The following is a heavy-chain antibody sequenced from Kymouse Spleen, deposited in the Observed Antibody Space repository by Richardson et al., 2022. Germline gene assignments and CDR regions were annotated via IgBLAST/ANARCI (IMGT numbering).Heavy chain of an antibody. CDR2: ISYDGSNK. D-gene: IGHD1-7*01. CDR3: AKRGITGTFYYYGMDV. CDR1: GFTFSSYG. V-gene: IGHV3-30*18. Sequence: QVQLVESGGGVVQPGRSLRLSCAASGFTFSSYGMHWVRQAPGKGLEWVAVISYDGSNKYYADSVKGRFTISRDNSKNTLYLQMNSLRAEDTAVYYCAKRGITGTFYYYGMDVWGQGTTVTVSS. J-gene: IGHJ6*02.